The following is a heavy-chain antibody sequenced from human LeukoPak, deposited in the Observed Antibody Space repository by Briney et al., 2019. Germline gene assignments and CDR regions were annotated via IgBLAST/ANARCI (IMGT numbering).Heavy chain of an antibody. D-gene: IGHD3-22*01. J-gene: IGHJ4*02. Sequence: GGSLRLSCGASGFTFSSYAMAWVRQAPGKGPEWVSAIRGTGSSTYYADSVKGRFTIPRDNSKSTLYLQMNSLRAEDTAIYFCTKEYDYGGYLGQGGGYFDYWGQGTLVTVSS. V-gene: IGHV3-23*01. CDR2: IRGTGSST. CDR1: GFTFSSYA. CDR3: TKEYDYGGYLGQGGGYFDY.